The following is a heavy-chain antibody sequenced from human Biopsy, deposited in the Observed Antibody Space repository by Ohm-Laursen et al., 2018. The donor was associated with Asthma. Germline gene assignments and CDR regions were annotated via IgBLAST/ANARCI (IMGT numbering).Heavy chain of an antibody. V-gene: IGHV1-3*01. Sequence: SVKASCQASGYTFIHFAIHWARQAPGQRLEWMGWINAGDGNTKYSQKFQGRVTITRDTSASTAYMDLRSLRSEDTAMYYCARTYYDFLTGQVNDAFALWGQGTMVTVSS. CDR3: ARTYYDFLTGQVNDAFAL. D-gene: IGHD3-9*01. CDR2: INAGDGNT. J-gene: IGHJ3*01. CDR1: GYTFIHFA.